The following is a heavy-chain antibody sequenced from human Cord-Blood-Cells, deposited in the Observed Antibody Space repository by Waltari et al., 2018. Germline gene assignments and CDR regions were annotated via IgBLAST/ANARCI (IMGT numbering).Heavy chain of an antibody. J-gene: IGHJ2*01. Sequence: EVQLLESGGGLVQPGGSPRLSCAASGFTFSSYAMSWVRQAPGKGLELVSAISGSGGSTYYADSVKGRFTISRDNSKNTLYLQMNSLRAEDTAVYYCAKDYMSGYPNWYFDLWGRGTLVTVSS. CDR3: AKDYMSGYPNWYFDL. V-gene: IGHV3-23*01. D-gene: IGHD3-3*01. CDR1: GFTFSSYA. CDR2: ISGSGGST.